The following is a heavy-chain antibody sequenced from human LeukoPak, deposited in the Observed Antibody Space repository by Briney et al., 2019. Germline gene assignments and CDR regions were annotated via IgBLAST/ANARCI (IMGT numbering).Heavy chain of an antibody. CDR3: ASPGPDYGDYAYAY. Sequence: PSETLSLTGSVSGGSVTSGTYYWTWIRQSAGKGLEWIGYIYYTGPTNYNPSLKSRVTISLDTSKNQFSLRVSSVTAADTGTYYCASPGPDYGDYAYAYWGQGSLVTVSS. J-gene: IGHJ4*02. CDR1: GGSVTSGTYY. D-gene: IGHD4-17*01. V-gene: IGHV4-61*01. CDR2: IYYTGPT.